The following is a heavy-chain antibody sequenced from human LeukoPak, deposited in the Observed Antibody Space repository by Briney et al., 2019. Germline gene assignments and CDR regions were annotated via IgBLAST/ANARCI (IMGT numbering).Heavy chain of an antibody. CDR1: GFTFSDYY. CDR3: ARDLLATIPDAFDI. V-gene: IGHV3-11*06. J-gene: IGHJ3*02. Sequence: GGSLRLSCAASGFTFSDYYMSWIRQAPGKGLEWVSYISSSSSYTNYADSVKGRFTISRDNAKNSLYLQMNSLRAEDTAVYYCARDLLATIPDAFDIWGQGTMVTVS. CDR2: ISSSSSYT. D-gene: IGHD5-24*01.